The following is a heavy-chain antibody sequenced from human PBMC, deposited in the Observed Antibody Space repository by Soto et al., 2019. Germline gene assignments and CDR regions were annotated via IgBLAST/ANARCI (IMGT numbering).Heavy chain of an antibody. Sequence: HPGGSLRLSCAASGFTFSSYWMSWVRQAPGKGLEWVANIKQDGSEKYYVDSVKGRFTISRDNAKNSLYLQMNSLRAEDTAVYYCARESYVHIVAQAFDYWGQGTLVTVSS. CDR3: ARESYVHIVAQAFDY. CDR2: IKQDGSEK. D-gene: IGHD5-12*01. V-gene: IGHV3-7*03. J-gene: IGHJ4*02. CDR1: GFTFSSYW.